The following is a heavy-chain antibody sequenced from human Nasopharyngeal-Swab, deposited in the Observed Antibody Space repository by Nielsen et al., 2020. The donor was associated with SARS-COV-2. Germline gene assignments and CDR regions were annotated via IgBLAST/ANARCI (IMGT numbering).Heavy chain of an antibody. CDR1: GGSFSGYY. V-gene: IGHV4-34*01. D-gene: IGHD6-6*01. CDR3: ARGLYSSSSYRY. J-gene: IGHJ4*02. CDR2: INHSGST. Sequence: SETLSLTCAAYGGSFSGYYWSWIRQPPGKGLEWIGEINHSGSTNYNPSLKSRVTISVDTSKNQFSLKLSSVTAADTAVYYCARGLYSSSSYRYWGQGTLVTVSS.